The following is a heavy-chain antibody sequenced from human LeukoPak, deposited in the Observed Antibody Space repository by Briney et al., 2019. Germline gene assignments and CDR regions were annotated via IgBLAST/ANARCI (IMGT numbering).Heavy chain of an antibody. V-gene: IGHV1-2*02. J-gene: IGHJ4*02. Sequence: GASVKVSCKASGYTFIGYYMHWVRQAPGQGLEWMGWINPNSGGTNYAQKFQGRVTMTRDTSISTAYMELSRLRSDDTAVYYCARGVRAPTYYYDSSGYYLGYYFDYWGQGTLVTVSS. CDR2: INPNSGGT. CDR3: ARGVRAPTYYYDSSGYYLGYYFDY. CDR1: GYTFIGYY. D-gene: IGHD3-22*01.